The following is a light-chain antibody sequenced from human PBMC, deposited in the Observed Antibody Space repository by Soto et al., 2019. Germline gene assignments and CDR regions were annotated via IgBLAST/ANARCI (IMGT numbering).Light chain of an antibody. CDR3: QQRSNSPST. V-gene: IGKV3-11*01. Sequence: EIVLTQSPATLSLSPGERATLSCRASQSVSSYLAWYQQKPGQAPRLLIYDASNRATVIPARFSGSGSGTDFTLTISRLEPEDFEVYYCQQRSNSPSTFGEGTKVEIK. CDR1: QSVSSY. J-gene: IGKJ4*01. CDR2: DAS.